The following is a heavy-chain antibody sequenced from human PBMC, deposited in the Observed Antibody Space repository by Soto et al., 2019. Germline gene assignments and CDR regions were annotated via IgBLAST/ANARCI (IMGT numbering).Heavy chain of an antibody. D-gene: IGHD3-16*02. J-gene: IGHJ5*02. CDR2: INHSGST. Sequence: SETLSLTCAVYGGSFSGYYWSWIRQPPGKGLEWIGEINHSGSTNYNPSLKSRVTISVDTSKNQFSLKLSSVTAADTAVYYCGGAGGLSYLKNWFDPWGQGTLVTVSS. CDR3: GGAGGLSYLKNWFDP. CDR1: GGSFSGYY. V-gene: IGHV4-34*01.